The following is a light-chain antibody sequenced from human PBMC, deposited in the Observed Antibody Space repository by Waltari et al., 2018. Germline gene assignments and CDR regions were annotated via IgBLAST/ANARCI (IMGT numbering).Light chain of an antibody. V-gene: IGKV3-20*01. Sequence: SRKATGSVGRSVTWDQQKARQAPRVLIYGASSRATGIPDRFSGSGYGADFSLTISRVEREDFAGYYCQHKVRVPGTFGQGTKVEI. CDR2: GAS. CDR3: QHKVRVPGT. J-gene: IGKJ1*01. CDR1: GSVGRS.